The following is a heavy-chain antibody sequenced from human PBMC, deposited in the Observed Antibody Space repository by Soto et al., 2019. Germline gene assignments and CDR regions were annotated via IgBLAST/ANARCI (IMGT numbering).Heavy chain of an antibody. Sequence: QVQLVESGGGVVQPGRSLRLSCAASGFTFSSYAMHWVRQAPGKGLEWVAVISYDGSNKYYADSVKGRFTISRDNSKNTLYLQMNSLRAEATAVYYCARERPSAIHDAFDIWGHGTMVTVSS. CDR3: ARERPSAIHDAFDI. CDR1: GFTFSSYA. D-gene: IGHD6-6*01. V-gene: IGHV3-30-3*01. CDR2: ISYDGSNK. J-gene: IGHJ3*02.